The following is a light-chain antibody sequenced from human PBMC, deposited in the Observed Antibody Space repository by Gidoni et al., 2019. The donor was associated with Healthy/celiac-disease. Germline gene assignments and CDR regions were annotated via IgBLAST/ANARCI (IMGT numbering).Light chain of an antibody. CDR2: EVS. Sequence: QSALTQPPSASGSPGQSVTISCTGTSSDVGGYNYVSWYQQHPGKAPKLIIYEVSKMPSGVPDRFSGSKSGNTASLTVSGLQAEDEADYYCSSYGGSEVFGTGTKVTVL. V-gene: IGLV2-8*01. CDR1: SSDVGGYNY. CDR3: SSYGGSEV. J-gene: IGLJ1*01.